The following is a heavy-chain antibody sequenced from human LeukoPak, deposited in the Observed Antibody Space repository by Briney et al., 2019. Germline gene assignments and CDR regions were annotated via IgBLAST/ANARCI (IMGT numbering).Heavy chain of an antibody. D-gene: IGHD3-10*01. CDR1: GGSISSYY. CDR3: ARGGGRGVMKYNY. J-gene: IGHJ4*02. V-gene: IGHV4-59*01. CDR2: IYYSGST. Sequence: SETLSLTCTVSGGSISSYYWSWIRQPPGKGLEWIGYIYYSGSTNYNPSLRSRVTISVDTSKNQFSLKLSSVTAADTAVYYCARGGGRGVMKYNYWGQGTLVTVSS.